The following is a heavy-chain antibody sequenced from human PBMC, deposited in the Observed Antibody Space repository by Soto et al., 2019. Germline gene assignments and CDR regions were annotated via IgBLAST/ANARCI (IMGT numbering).Heavy chain of an antibody. CDR2: INPNSGGT. V-gene: IGHV1-2*04. Sequence: GASVKVSCKASGYTFTGYYMHWVRQAPGQGLEWMGWINPNSGGTNYAQKFQGWVTMTRDTSISTAYMELSRLRSDDTAVYYCARGYCSGGSCYPPYYGMDVWGQGTTVTVS. J-gene: IGHJ6*02. CDR3: ARGYCSGGSCYPPYYGMDV. CDR1: GYTFTGYY. D-gene: IGHD2-15*01.